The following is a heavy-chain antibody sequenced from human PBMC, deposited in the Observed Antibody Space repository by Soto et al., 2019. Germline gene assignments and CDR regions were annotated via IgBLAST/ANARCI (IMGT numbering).Heavy chain of an antibody. CDR1: GGTFSSYA. CDR2: IIPIFGTA. Sequence: GASEKVSWKASGGTFSSYAISWVRQAPGQGLEWMGGIIPIFGTANYAQKFQGRVTITADESTSTAYMELSSLRSEDTAVYYCAVSMTTVTPSGMDVWGQGTTVTVSS. V-gene: IGHV1-69*13. CDR3: AVSMTTVTPSGMDV. J-gene: IGHJ6*02. D-gene: IGHD4-4*01.